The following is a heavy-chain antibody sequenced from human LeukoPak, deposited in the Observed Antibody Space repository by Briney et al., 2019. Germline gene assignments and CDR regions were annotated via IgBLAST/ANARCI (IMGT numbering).Heavy chain of an antibody. J-gene: IGHJ4*02. Sequence: SETLSLTCTVSGGSISSYYWSWIRQPPGKGLEWIGYIYYSGSTNYNPSLKSRVTISVDTSKNQFSLKLSSVTAADTAVYYCARVVGGGTGNDYWGQGTLVTVSS. CDR3: ARVVGGGTGNDY. D-gene: IGHD4-23*01. CDR1: GGSISSYY. V-gene: IGHV4-59*08. CDR2: IYYSGST.